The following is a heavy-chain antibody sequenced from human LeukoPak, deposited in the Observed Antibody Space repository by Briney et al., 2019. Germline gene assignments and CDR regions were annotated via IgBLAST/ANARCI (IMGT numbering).Heavy chain of an antibody. CDR3: ARDRGYSTFDY. CDR2: MNQDGSEI. CDR1: AFTFSTHW. Sequence: GSLRLSCGASAFTFSTHWMSWVRQAPGKGLEWVANMNQDGSEINYVDSVKGRFTISRDNAKSSLSLQMNSLRVDDTAVYYCARDRGYSTFDYWGRGTLVTVSS. J-gene: IGHJ4*02. V-gene: IGHV3-7*01. D-gene: IGHD3-22*01.